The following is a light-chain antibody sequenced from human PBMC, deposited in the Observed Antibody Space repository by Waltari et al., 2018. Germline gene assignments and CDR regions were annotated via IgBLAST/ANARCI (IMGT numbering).Light chain of an antibody. CDR1: QSVSRT. Sequence: IVFTQSPGTLSLSPGARATLSCRASQSVSRTLAWYQQKPGQAPRLLIYGASTRAAGIPDRFSGSGSGTDFSLTISRLEPEDFAVYYCQHYVRLPVMFGQGTKVEIK. CDR2: GAS. J-gene: IGKJ1*01. CDR3: QHYVRLPVM. V-gene: IGKV3-20*01.